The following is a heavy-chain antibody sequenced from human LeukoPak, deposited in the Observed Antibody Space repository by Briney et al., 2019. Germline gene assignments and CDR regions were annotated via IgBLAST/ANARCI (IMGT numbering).Heavy chain of an antibody. J-gene: IGHJ6*03. CDR2: IYTSGST. CDR1: GGSISSGSYY. V-gene: IGHV4-61*02. CDR3: ARVPLYYDFWSGYYTESDYYYMDV. D-gene: IGHD3-3*01. Sequence: SQTLSLTCTVSGGSISSGSYYWSWLRQPAGKGLEWIGRIYTSGSTNYNPSLKSRVTISVDTSKNQFSLKLSSVTAADTAVYYCARVPLYYDFWSGYYTESDYYYMDVWGKGTTVTVSS.